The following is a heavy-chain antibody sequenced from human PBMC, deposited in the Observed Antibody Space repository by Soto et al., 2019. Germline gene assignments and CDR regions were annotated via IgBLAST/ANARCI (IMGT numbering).Heavy chain of an antibody. J-gene: IGHJ4*02. CDR3: AREVSYSSGWEPAPFDY. CDR1: GFTFSSYG. D-gene: IGHD6-19*01. V-gene: IGHV3-33*01. Sequence: GGSLRLSCAASGFTFSSYGMHWVRQAPGKGLEWVAVIWYDGSNKYYADSVKGRFTISRDNSKNTLYLQMNSLRAEDTAVYYCAREVSYSSGWEPAPFDYWGQGTLVTVSS. CDR2: IWYDGSNK.